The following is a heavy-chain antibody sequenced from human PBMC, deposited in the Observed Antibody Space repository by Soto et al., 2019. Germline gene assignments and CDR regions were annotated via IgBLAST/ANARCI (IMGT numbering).Heavy chain of an antibody. CDR2: VHSDGTT. D-gene: IGHD3-10*01. CDR1: GFIVSSNY. CDR3: ARDQFFGSASSNKRYSYFYGMDV. Sequence: PWGSLRLSCAASGFIVSSNYMSWVRQAPGRGLEWVSYVHSDGTTYYADSVKGRFTISRDNSKNMLYLHMNSLRVEDTAVYYCARDQFFGSASSNKRYSYFYGMDVWGQGTTVT. J-gene: IGHJ6*02. V-gene: IGHV3-53*01.